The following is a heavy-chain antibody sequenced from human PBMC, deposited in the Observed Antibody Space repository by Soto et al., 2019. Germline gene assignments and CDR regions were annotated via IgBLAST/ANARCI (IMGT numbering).Heavy chain of an antibody. CDR2: IYYSGST. V-gene: IGHV4-59*01. Sequence: QVQLQESGPGLVKPSETLSLTCTVSGGSISSYYWSWIRQPPGKGLEWIGYIYYSGSTNYNPSLKSRVTISVDTSKNHVSLKLSSVTAADTAVYDCARILGRPVDYWGQGTLVTVSS. J-gene: IGHJ4*02. CDR1: GGSISSYY. D-gene: IGHD6-25*01. CDR3: ARILGRPVDY.